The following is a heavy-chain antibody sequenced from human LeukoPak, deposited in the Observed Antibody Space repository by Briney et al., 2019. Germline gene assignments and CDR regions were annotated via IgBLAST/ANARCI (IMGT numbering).Heavy chain of an antibody. Sequence: GGSLRLSCAASGFTFSTYAMTWVRQAPGKGLEWVSAISGSGGSTYCADSVKGRFTISRDNSKNTLYLQMNSLRAEDTAVYYCAKDQKYYYGSGSYYCAFDIWGQGTMVTVSS. D-gene: IGHD3-10*01. J-gene: IGHJ3*02. CDR2: ISGSGGST. V-gene: IGHV3-23*01. CDR3: AKDQKYYYGSGSYYCAFDI. CDR1: GFTFSTYA.